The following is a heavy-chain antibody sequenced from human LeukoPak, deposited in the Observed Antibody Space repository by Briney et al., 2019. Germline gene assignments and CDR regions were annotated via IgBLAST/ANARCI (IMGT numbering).Heavy chain of an antibody. J-gene: IGHJ5*02. V-gene: IGHV1-69*13. Sequence: SVKVSCKASGGTFSSYAISWVRQAPGQGLEWMGGIIPIFGTANYAQKFQGRVTITADESTSTAYMELSSLRSEDTAVYYCARDITMIVDHSNWIDPWGQGTLVTVSS. D-gene: IGHD3-22*01. CDR2: IIPIFGTA. CDR1: GGTFSSYA. CDR3: ARDITMIVDHSNWIDP.